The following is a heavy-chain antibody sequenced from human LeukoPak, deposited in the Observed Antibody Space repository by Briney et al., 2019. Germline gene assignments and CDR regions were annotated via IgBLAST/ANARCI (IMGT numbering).Heavy chain of an antibody. D-gene: IGHD2-2*01. CDR2: ISGDGGST. CDR1: GFTFDDYA. J-gene: IGHJ6*02. CDR3: AKDITSAAPFYGMDV. Sequence: PGGSLRLSCAASGFTFDDYAMHWVRQAPGKGLEWVSLISGDGGSTYYADSVKGRFTISRDNSKNSLYLQMNSLRTEDTALYYCAKDITSAAPFYGMDVWGQGTTVTVSS. V-gene: IGHV3-43*02.